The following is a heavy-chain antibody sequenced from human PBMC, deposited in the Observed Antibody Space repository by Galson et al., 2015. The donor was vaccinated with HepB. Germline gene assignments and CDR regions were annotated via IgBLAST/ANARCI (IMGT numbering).Heavy chain of an antibody. D-gene: IGHD1-1*01. CDR1: GFTFSSHG. CDR3: AKGTTNIDF. J-gene: IGHJ4*02. CDR2: IGVSVTNT. Sequence: SLRLSCAASGFTFSSHGMTWVRQAPGKGLECASAIGVSVTNTDYADSVKGRFTISRDNSKNTLFLQMNNLRAEDTAVYYCAKGTTNIDFWGQGTLVTVSS. V-gene: IGHV3-23*01.